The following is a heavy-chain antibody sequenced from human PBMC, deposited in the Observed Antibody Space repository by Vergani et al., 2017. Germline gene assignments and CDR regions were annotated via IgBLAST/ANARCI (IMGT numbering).Heavy chain of an antibody. CDR1: GYTFTSYA. CDR2: INAGNGNT. J-gene: IGHJ6*03. CDR3: ARVYRGLLFPNYYYYYMDV. Sequence: QVQLVQSGAEVKKPGASVKVSCKASGYTFTSYAMHWVRQAPGQRLEWMGWINAGNGNTKYSQKFQGRVTITRDTSASTAYMELSSLRSEDTAVYYCARVYRGLLFPNYYYYYMDVWGKGTTVTVSS. V-gene: IGHV1-3*01. D-gene: IGHD2-21*01.